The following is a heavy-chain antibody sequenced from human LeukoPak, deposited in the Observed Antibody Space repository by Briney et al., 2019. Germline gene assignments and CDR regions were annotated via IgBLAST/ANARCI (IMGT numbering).Heavy chain of an antibody. CDR3: ARFYANYIDAFDI. CDR1: GDSVSSNSAA. V-gene: IGHV6-1*01. D-gene: IGHD2/OR15-2a*01. Sequence: SQTLSFTCAISGDSVSSNSAAWNWLRQSPSRGLEWLGRAYYRSKWYNDYAVSVKSRITITPDTSKNQFSLQLNSVTPEDTAVYYCARFYANYIDAFDIWGQGTMVTVSS. J-gene: IGHJ3*02. CDR2: AYYRSKWYN.